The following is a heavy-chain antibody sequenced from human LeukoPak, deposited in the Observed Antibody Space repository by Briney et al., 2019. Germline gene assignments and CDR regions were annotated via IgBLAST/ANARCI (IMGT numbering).Heavy chain of an antibody. Sequence: PGGSLRLSCAASEFTFSSFAMSWVRLAPGKGLEWVSAITRGGGTTFYPDSVKGRFTISRDNSQDTLYLQMNSLRAEDTALYYCAKVDVRGYMYGFDYWGQGTLVTVSS. V-gene: IGHV3-23*01. CDR3: AKVDVRGYMYGFDY. D-gene: IGHD5-18*01. CDR2: ITRGGGTT. J-gene: IGHJ4*02. CDR1: EFTFSSFA.